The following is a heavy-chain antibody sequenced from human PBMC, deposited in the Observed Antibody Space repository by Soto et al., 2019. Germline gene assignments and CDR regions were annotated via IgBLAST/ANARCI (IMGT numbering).Heavy chain of an antibody. J-gene: IGHJ4*02. CDR1: GLTVSDNY. CDR2: IYRGGDT. CDR3: ASCHWNGPNDY. Sequence: EVQLEESGGGLVQPGGSLRLSCAASGLTVSDNYIRWVRHAPGKGLEWVSVIYRGGDTYYADSVKGRFTISRDNSKNTVYLQMNSLRDEDTAVYYCASCHWNGPNDYWGQGTPVTVSS. D-gene: IGHD1-1*01. V-gene: IGHV3-66*01.